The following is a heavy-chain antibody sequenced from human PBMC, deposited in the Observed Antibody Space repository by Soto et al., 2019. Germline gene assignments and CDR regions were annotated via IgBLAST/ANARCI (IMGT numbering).Heavy chain of an antibody. D-gene: IGHD3-22*01. J-gene: IGHJ4*02. CDR3: ARDGSYYDSSGFDY. V-gene: IGHV3-23*01. Sequence: GGSLRLSCAASGFTFSSYAMSWVRQAPGKGLEWVSGIRDGGSNKYYADSVKGRFTISRDNSKNTLYLQMNSLRAEDTAVYYCARDGSYYDSSGFDYWGQGTLVTVSS. CDR2: IRDGGSNK. CDR1: GFTFSSYA.